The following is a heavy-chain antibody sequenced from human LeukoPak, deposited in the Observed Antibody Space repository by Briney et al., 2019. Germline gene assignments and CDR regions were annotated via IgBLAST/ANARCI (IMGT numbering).Heavy chain of an antibody. CDR3: ARVIAVSKGDWFDP. CDR2: INAGNGNT. Sequence: ASVKVSCKASGYTFINYVMHWVRQAPGQRLEWMGWINAGNGNTKYSQEFQGRVTITRDTSASTAYMELSSLKSEDTAVYYCARVIAVSKGDWFDPWGQGTLVTVSS. J-gene: IGHJ5*02. V-gene: IGHV1-3*01. D-gene: IGHD6-19*01. CDR1: GYTFINYV.